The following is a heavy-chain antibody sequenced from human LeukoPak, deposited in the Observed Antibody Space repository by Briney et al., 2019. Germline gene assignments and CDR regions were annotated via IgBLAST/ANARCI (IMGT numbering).Heavy chain of an antibody. J-gene: IGHJ4*02. CDR3: AKDTAAYDSSAYYNPYIDY. D-gene: IGHD3-22*01. CDR1: GFTLSSYG. Sequence: GGSLRLSCAASGFTLSSYGMHWVRQAPGKGLEWVAFIRFDGSNRYSADSVKGRFTISRDNSKNTLFLQMNSLRPDDTAVFYCAKDTAAYDSSAYYNPYIDYWGQGTLVTVSS. V-gene: IGHV3-30*02. CDR2: IRFDGSNR.